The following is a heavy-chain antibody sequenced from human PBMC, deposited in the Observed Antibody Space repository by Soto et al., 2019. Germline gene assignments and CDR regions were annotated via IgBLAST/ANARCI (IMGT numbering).Heavy chain of an antibody. Sequence: QLQLQESGPGLVKPSETLSLTCTVSGGSISSSSYYWGWIRQPPGKGLEWIGSIYYSGSTYYNPSLKSRVIISVDTSKNQFSLKLSSVTAADTAVYYCARLAYLPPDDAFDIWGQGSMVTVSS. V-gene: IGHV4-39*01. CDR1: GGSISSSSYY. CDR3: ARLAYLPPDDAFDI. CDR2: IYYSGST. J-gene: IGHJ3*02.